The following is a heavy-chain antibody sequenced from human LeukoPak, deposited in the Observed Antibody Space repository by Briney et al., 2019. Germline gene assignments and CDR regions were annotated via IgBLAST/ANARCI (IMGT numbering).Heavy chain of an antibody. J-gene: IGHJ6*02. Sequence: ASVRVSCKASGYTFTSYGISWVRQAPGQGLEWMGWISAYNGNTNYAQKLQGRVTMTIDTSTSTAYMELRSLRSDDTAVYYCARDLFDCSSTSCYGYYGMDVWGQGTTVTVSS. CDR1: GYTFTSYG. V-gene: IGHV1-18*01. CDR2: ISAYNGNT. CDR3: ARDLFDCSSTSCYGYYGMDV. D-gene: IGHD2-2*01.